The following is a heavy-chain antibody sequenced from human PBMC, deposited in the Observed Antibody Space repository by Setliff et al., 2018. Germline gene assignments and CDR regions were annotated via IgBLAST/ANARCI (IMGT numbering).Heavy chain of an antibody. CDR1: GYTFTSHY. CDR3: ARDVFPYHYEGAFDI. Sequence: SVKVSCKASGYTFTSHYMHWARQAPGLGLEWMGTINPSSGRTSYAQKFQGRVTMTRDTSTSTVYMDMSSLRSEDTAVYYCARDVFPYHYEGAFDIWGQGTMVTVSS. D-gene: IGHD3-22*01. V-gene: IGHV1-46*01. J-gene: IGHJ3*02. CDR2: INPSSGRT.